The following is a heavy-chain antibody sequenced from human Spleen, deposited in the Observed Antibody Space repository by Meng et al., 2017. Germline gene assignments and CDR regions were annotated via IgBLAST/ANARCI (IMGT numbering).Heavy chain of an antibody. CDR1: GGTFSSYA. D-gene: IGHD3-16*01. Sequence: QVQLVQSGAEVKNPGSAVKVSCKASGGTFSSYAISWVRQAPGQGLEWMGGIIPIFGTANYAQKFQGRVTITADKSTSTAYMELSSLRSEDTAVYYCARAPRNSNIMITFGGDGDWYFDLWGRGTLVTVSS. CDR2: IIPIFGTA. J-gene: IGHJ2*01. V-gene: IGHV1-69*06. CDR3: ARAPRNSNIMITFGGDGDWYFDL.